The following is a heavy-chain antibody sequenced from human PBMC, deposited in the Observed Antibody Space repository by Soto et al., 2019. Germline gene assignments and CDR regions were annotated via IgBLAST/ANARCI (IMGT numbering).Heavy chain of an antibody. J-gene: IGHJ6*02. CDR1: GGSISSGGYY. CDR2: IYYSGST. CDR3: ARGIDYYYGMDV. V-gene: IGHV4-31*03. Sequence: SETLSLTCTVSGGSISSGGYYWSWIRQHPGKGLEWIGYIYYSGSTYYNPSLKSRVTISVDTSKNQFSLKLSSVTAADTAVYYCARGIDYYYGMDVWGQGTTVTVSS.